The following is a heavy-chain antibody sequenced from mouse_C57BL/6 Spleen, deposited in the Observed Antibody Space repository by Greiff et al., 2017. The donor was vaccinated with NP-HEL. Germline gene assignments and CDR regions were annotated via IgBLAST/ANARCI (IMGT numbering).Heavy chain of an antibody. CDR1: GYTFTSYW. CDR3: ARGGPH. J-gene: IGHJ4*01. V-gene: IGHV1-59*01. CDR2: IDPSDSYT. Sequence: QVQLQQPGAELVRPGTSVKLSCKASGYTFTSYWMHWVKQRPGQGLEWIGVIDPSDSYTNYNQKFKGKATFTVDTSSSTAYMQLSSLTSEDSAVYYCARGGPHWGQGTSVTVSS. D-gene: IGHD6-1*01.